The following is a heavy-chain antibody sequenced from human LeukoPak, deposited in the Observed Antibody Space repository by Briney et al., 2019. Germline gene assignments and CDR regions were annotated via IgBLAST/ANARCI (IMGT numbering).Heavy chain of an antibody. Sequence: GGSLRLSCAASGFTFSNYWMSWVRQAPGKGLEWVGNINQDGSEKYYVDSVKGRFTISRDNAKNSLYLQMNSLKFEDTAVYYCARDGSSWYEGYWGQGTLVTVSS. D-gene: IGHD6-13*01. J-gene: IGHJ4*02. CDR2: INQDGSEK. CDR1: GFTFSNYW. V-gene: IGHV3-7*01. CDR3: ARDGSSWYEGY.